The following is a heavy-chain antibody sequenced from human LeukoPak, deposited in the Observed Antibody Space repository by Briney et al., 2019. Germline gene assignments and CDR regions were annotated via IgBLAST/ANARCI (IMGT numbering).Heavy chain of an antibody. CDR3: ASEAGYSSSWYSH. V-gene: IGHV4-59*01. CDR1: GGSISSYY. J-gene: IGHJ4*02. D-gene: IGHD6-13*01. CDR2: IYYSGST. Sequence: SETLSLTYTVSGGSISSYYWSWIRQPPGKGLEWIGYIYYSGSTNYNPSLKSRVTISVDTSKNQFSLKLSSVTAADTAVYYCASEAGYSSSWYSHWGQGTLVTVSS.